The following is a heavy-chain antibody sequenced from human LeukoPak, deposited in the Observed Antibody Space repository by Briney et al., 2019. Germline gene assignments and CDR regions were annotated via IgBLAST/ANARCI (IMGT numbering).Heavy chain of an antibody. Sequence: GASVKVSCKVSGYIFTVYGISWVRQAPGQGLEWMGWINTFSGSTYYAQKFQGRVTMTTDTSTSTAYMDLRSLRSDDTAVYYCARWRYYFWSGYSDYWGQGTLVRVPS. D-gene: IGHD3-3*01. CDR2: INTFSGST. V-gene: IGHV1-18*01. J-gene: IGHJ4*02. CDR3: ARWRYYFWSGYSDY. CDR1: GYIFTVYG.